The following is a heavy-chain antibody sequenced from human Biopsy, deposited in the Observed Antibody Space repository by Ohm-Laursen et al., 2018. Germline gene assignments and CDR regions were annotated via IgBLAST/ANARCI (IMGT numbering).Heavy chain of an antibody. V-gene: IGHV1-18*01. J-gene: IGHJ6*02. Sequence: ASVKVSCKASGYTFTSYDISWVRQAPGQGLEWMGWINPYNGDTNYAQKLQGRVTMTTDTSTSTAYMELRNLRSDDTAVYYCARDYQPTIITIHYYYYGMDVWGQGTTVTVSS. CDR3: ARDYQPTIITIHYYYYGMDV. D-gene: IGHD2-2*01. CDR2: INPYNGDT. CDR1: GYTFTSYD.